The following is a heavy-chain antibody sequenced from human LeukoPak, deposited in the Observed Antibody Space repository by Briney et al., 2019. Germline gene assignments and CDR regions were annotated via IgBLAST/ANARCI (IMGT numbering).Heavy chain of an antibody. CDR1: GGSFSGYY. V-gene: IGHV4-34*01. D-gene: IGHD6-6*01. Sequence: SETLSLTCAVYGGSFSGYYWSWIRQPPGKGLEWIGEINHSGNTNYNPSLKSRVTISVDTSKNQFSLKLSSVTAADTAVYYCARGPGDSSSSLGFDYWGQGTLVTVSS. CDR2: INHSGNT. CDR3: ARGPGDSSSSLGFDY. J-gene: IGHJ4*02.